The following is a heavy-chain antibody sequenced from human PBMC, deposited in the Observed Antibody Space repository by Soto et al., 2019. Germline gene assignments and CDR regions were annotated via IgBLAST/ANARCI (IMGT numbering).Heavy chain of an antibody. V-gene: IGHV1-18*01. Sequence: ASVKVSCKSSGYTVTSYGISWVRQAPGQGLEWMGWISAYNGNTNYAQKLQGRVTMTTDTSTSTAYMELRSLRSDDTAVYYCARGGSSPILRCYYGTDVLGKGTTVTVSS. J-gene: IGHJ6*04. CDR3: ARGGSSPILRCYYGTDV. CDR1: GYTVTSYG. CDR2: ISAYNGNT. D-gene: IGHD6-13*01.